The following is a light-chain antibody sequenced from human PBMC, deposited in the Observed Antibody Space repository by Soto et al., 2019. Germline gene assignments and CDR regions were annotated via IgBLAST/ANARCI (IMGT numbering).Light chain of an antibody. Sequence: QSVLTQPASVSGSPGQSITISCTGTSSDVGSYNLVSWYQQHPGKAPKLMIYEGSKRPSGVSNRFSGSKSGNTASLTISGLQAEDEADYHCCSYAGSVYVFGTGTKVTV. CDR1: SSDVGSYNL. J-gene: IGLJ1*01. V-gene: IGLV2-23*01. CDR2: EGS. CDR3: CSYAGSVYV.